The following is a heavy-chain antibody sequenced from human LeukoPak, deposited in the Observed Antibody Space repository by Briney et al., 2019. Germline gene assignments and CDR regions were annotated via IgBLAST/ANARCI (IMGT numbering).Heavy chain of an antibody. J-gene: IGHJ1*01. V-gene: IGHV3-11*01. Sequence: GGSLRLSCAASGFTFSDYYMSWIRQAPGKGLEWVSYISSSGSTIHYADSVKGRFTISRDNSKNTLYLQMNSLRAEDTAVYYCAKDGGTTVKYFQHWGQGTLVTVSS. D-gene: IGHD4-17*01. CDR2: ISSSGSTI. CDR1: GFTFSDYY. CDR3: AKDGGTTVKYFQH.